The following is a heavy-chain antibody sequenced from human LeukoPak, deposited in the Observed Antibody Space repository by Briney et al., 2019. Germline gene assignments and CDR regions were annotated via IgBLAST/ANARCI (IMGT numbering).Heavy chain of an antibody. J-gene: IGHJ3*01. V-gene: IGHV3-9*01. Sequence: GGSLRLSCAASGFTFDDYAMHWVRQAPGKGLEWVSGISWNSGSIGYADSVKGRFTISRDTAKNSLYLQMNSLRAEDTALYYCAKDMSGLTWGQGTMVTVSS. CDR1: GFTFDDYA. CDR3: AKDMSGLT. D-gene: IGHD3-10*01. CDR2: ISWNSGSI.